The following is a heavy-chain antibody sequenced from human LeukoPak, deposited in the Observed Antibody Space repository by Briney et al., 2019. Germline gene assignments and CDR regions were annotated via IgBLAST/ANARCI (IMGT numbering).Heavy chain of an antibody. CDR2: ISINGGST. CDR1: GFTFSSYD. CDR3: VNDGSGGYDHDY. J-gene: IGHJ4*02. D-gene: IGHD5-12*01. V-gene: IGHV3-64D*09. Sequence: PGGSLRLSCSASGFTFSSYDMYWFRQAPGKGLEYVSAISINGGSTYYADSVKGRFTISRDNSKNTLYLQMSSLRVEDTAVYYCVNDGSGGYDHDYWGQGTLVTVSS.